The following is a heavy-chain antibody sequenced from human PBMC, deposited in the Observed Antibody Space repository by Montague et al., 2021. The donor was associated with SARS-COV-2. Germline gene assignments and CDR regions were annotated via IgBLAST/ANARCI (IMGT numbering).Heavy chain of an antibody. V-gene: IGHV4-39*01. Sequence: SETLSLTCTVSGDSISRSNYYWGWIRQSPGKGLEWIGSIYYRGSTYYNPSLKSRVTMSVDTSKNQFSLNLSSATAADTAIYYCAGHRVAYWYFDPWGRGTLVTVSS. J-gene: IGHJ2*01. CDR3: AGHRVAYWYFDP. D-gene: IGHD2-15*01. CDR1: GDSISRSNYY. CDR2: IYYRGST.